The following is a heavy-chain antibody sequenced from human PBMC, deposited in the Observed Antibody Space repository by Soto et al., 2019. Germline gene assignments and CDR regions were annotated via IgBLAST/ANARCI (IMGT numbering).Heavy chain of an antibody. Sequence: GGSLRLSCAASGFTFSSYSMNWVRQAPGKGLEWVPYISSSSSTTYYADSVKGRFTISRDNSKSTLYLQMSSLRVEDTAVYFCAKGSRSSRPYYFDYWGQGTLVTVSS. D-gene: IGHD2-2*01. CDR3: AKGSRSSRPYYFDY. CDR1: GFTFSSYS. CDR2: ISSSSSTT. V-gene: IGHV3-48*01. J-gene: IGHJ4*02.